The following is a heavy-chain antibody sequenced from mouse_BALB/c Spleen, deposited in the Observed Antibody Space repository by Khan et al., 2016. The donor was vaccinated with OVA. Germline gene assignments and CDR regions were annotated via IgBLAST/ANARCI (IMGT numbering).Heavy chain of an antibody. CDR1: GYSITTDYA. CDR3: ARRHYYGHWYFDV. V-gene: IGHV3-2*02. Sequence: EVQLQESGPGLVKPSQSLSLTCTVTGYSITTDYAWNWIRQFPGNKLEWMGYVSYSGSTSYNPSLKSRFSITRDTSKNQFFLQLNSVTTEDTATXYSARRHYYGHWYFDVWGAGTTVTVSS. D-gene: IGHD1-2*01. CDR2: VSYSGST. J-gene: IGHJ1*01.